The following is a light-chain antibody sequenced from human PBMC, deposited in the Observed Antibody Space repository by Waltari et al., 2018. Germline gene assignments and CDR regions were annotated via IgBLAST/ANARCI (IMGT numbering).Light chain of an antibody. CDR1: QSIRRPY. CDR2: GAS. J-gene: IGKJ3*01. V-gene: IGKV3-20*01. CDR3: QQYGSSPLT. Sequence: EVVLTQSPGTLSLSPGESASLSCRATQSIRRPYLAWYQQKPGQPPRLLIYGASIRATGIPDRFSGGGSGTDFTLTITRLEPEDFAVYFCQQYGSSPLTFGPGTKVDIK.